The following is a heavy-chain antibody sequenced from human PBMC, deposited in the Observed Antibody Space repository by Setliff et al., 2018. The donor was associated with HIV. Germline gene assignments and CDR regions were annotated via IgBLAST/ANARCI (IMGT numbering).Heavy chain of an antibody. CDR1: GGSISSSSYY. Sequence: SETLSLTCTVSGGSISSSSYYWGWIRQPPGKGLEWIGSIYYSGSTYYNPSLKSRVTISVDTSKNQFSLKLSSVTAADTAVYYCARAGKYSGSYPDAFDIWGQGTMVTVSS. D-gene: IGHD1-26*01. CDR2: IYYSGST. CDR3: ARAGKYSGSYPDAFDI. J-gene: IGHJ3*02. V-gene: IGHV4-39*07.